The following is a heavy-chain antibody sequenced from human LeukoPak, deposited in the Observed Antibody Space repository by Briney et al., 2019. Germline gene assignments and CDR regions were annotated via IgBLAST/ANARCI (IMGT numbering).Heavy chain of an antibody. Sequence: SETLSLTCTVSGGSISSSSYYWGWIRQPPGKGLEWIGSIYYSGSTYYNPSLKSRVTISVDTSKNQFSLKLSSVTAADTAVYYCARKFDSGYCPFWYFDLWGRGTLVTVSS. CDR2: IYYSGST. J-gene: IGHJ2*01. D-gene: IGHD5-12*01. CDR1: GGSISSSSYY. CDR3: ARKFDSGYCPFWYFDL. V-gene: IGHV4-39*01.